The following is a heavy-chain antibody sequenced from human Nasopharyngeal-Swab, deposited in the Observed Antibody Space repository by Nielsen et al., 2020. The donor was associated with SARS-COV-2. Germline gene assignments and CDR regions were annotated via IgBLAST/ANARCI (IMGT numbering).Heavy chain of an antibody. D-gene: IGHD5-18*01. CDR2: IYYSGST. CDR1: GGSISSGGYY. CDR3: AREGYSYGYSPSYYGMDV. V-gene: IGHV4-31*03. J-gene: IGHJ6*02. Sequence: SETLSLTCTVSGGSISSGGYYWSWIRQHRGKGLEWIGYIYYSGSTYYNPSLKSRVTISVDTSKNQFSLKLSSVTAADTAVYYCAREGYSYGYSPSYYGMDVWGQGTTVTVSS.